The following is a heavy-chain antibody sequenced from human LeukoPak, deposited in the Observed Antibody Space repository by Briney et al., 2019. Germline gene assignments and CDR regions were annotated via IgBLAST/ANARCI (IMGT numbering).Heavy chain of an antibody. D-gene: IGHD3-3*01. CDR1: GFTFSSYA. J-gene: IGHJ6*03. CDR2: ISSNGGST. Sequence: GGSLRLSCAASGFTFSSYAMHWVRQAPGKGLEYVSAISSNGGSTFYANSVKGRFTISRDNSKNTLYLQMGSLRAEDTAVYYCAKDYERFYYYMDVWGKGTTVTVSS. CDR3: AKDYERFYYYMDV. V-gene: IGHV3-64*01.